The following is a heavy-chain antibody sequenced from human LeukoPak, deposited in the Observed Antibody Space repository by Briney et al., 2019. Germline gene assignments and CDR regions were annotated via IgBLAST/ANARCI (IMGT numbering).Heavy chain of an antibody. D-gene: IGHD4-23*01. Sequence: SVKVSCKASGGTFRSNAISWVRQAPGQGLEWMGGITPIFGTANYAQKFQGRVTITAVESMSTAYMELSSLRSEDTAVYYCARGWLAETTVVTPYNYWGQGTLVTVSS. CDR3: ARGWLAETTVVTPYNY. CDR2: ITPIFGTA. J-gene: IGHJ4*02. V-gene: IGHV1-69*13. CDR1: GGTFRSNA.